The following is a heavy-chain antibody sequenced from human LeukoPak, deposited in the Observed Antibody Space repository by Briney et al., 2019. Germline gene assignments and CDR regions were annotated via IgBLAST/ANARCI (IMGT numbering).Heavy chain of an antibody. J-gene: IGHJ5*02. CDR2: IKQDGSEK. D-gene: IGHD3-3*01. CDR1: GFTFSSYW. Sequence: GGSLRLSCAASGFTFSSYWMSWVRQAPGKGLEWVANIKQDGSEKYYVDSVKGRFTISRDNAKNSLYLQMNSLRAEDTAVYYCARDSRDFWSGYRGGWFDPWGQGTLVTVSS. CDR3: ARDSRDFWSGYRGGWFDP. V-gene: IGHV3-7*01.